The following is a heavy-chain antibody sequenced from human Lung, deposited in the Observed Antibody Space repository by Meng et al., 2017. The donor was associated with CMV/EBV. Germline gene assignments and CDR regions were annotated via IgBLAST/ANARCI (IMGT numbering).Heavy chain of an antibody. V-gene: IGHV4-34*01. CDR2: INHSGST. CDR1: GGSFSGYY. D-gene: IGHD2-2*01. Sequence: SXTLSLTCAVYGGSFSGYYWSWIRQPPGKGLEWIGEINHSGSTNYNPSLKSRVTISVDTSKNQFSLKLSSVTAAETAVYYCARGGYCSSTSCYAGRPFDYWGQGTXVTVSS. J-gene: IGHJ4*02. CDR3: ARGGYCSSTSCYAGRPFDY.